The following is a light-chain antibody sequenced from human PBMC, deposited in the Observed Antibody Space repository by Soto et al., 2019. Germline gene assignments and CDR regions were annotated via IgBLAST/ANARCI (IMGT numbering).Light chain of an antibody. CDR1: QSISRQ. V-gene: IGKV1-5*03. CDR2: QAS. Sequence: DIQMTQSPSTLSASVGDRASITCRASQSISRQLAWYQQKPGKAPNLLISQASNLEAGVPSGLTGRGPGTEVLLTMSSVQPDDLATTYCLQNQRYWTVGEGTKVEVK. J-gene: IGKJ1*01. CDR3: LQNQRYWT.